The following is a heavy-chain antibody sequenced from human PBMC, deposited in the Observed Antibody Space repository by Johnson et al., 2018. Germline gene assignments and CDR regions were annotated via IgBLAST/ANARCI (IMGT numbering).Heavy chain of an antibody. J-gene: IGHJ6*03. Sequence: VQLVQSGGGLVQXGGSLSLSCAASGFTFSSYEMHWVRQPTGKGLEWVSAIDTTGDTYYPGSGKGRLTISRENAKNSLYLQMNRLRAGDTAVYYCARANPLTMVRGALYMDVWGKGTTVTVSS. V-gene: IGHV3-13*01. CDR2: IDTTGDT. CDR1: GFTFSSYE. CDR3: ARANPLTMVRGALYMDV. D-gene: IGHD3-10*01.